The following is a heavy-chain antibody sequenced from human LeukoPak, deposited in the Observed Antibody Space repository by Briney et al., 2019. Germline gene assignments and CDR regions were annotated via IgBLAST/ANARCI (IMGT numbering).Heavy chain of an antibody. J-gene: IGHJ4*02. CDR1: GGSISGYY. CDR3: ASFASGYDIEY. V-gene: IGHV4-4*07. Sequence: SETLSLTCTVSGGSISGYYWSWIRQPAGKGLEWIGRISSSGSTNYNPSLKSRVTMSVDTSKNQFSLKLSSVTAADTAVYYCASFASGYDIEYWGQGTLVTVSS. CDR2: ISSSGST. D-gene: IGHD5-12*01.